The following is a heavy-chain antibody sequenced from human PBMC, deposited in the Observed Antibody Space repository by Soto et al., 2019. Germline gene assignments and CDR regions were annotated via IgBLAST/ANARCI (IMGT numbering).Heavy chain of an antibody. CDR3: ARDYYDSLTGYYMAPNY. CDR2: INAGNGNT. Sequence: ASVKVSCKASGYTFTSYAMHWVRQAPGQRLEWMGWINAGNGNTKYSQKFQGRVTITRDTSASTAYMELSSLRSEDTAVYYCARDYYDSLTGYYMAPNYSGQGILVTVS. V-gene: IGHV1-3*01. CDR1: GYTFTSYA. J-gene: IGHJ4*02. D-gene: IGHD3-9*01.